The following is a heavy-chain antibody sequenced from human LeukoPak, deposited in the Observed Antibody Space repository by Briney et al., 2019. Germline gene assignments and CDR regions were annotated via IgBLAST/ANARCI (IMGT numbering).Heavy chain of an antibody. J-gene: IGHJ4*02. V-gene: IGHV4-34*01. Sequence: SETLSLTCAVYGGSFSGYYWSWIRQPPGKGLEWIGEINHSGSTNYNPSLKSRVTISVDTSKNQFSLKLISVTAADTAVYYCARSAIAAAGTATERKFDYWGQGTLVTVSS. D-gene: IGHD6-13*01. CDR1: GGSFSGYY. CDR3: ARSAIAAAGTATERKFDY. CDR2: INHSGST.